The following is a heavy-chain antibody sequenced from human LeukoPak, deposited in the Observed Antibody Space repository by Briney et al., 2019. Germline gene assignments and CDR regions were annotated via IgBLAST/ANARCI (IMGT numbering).Heavy chain of an antibody. CDR2: INQDGSDK. CDR3: AREDDVNTNDY. CDR1: GFTFSKYW. D-gene: IGHD1-1*01. J-gene: IGHJ4*02. Sequence: GGSLRLSCAASGFTFSKYWMSWFRQAPGKGLEWVANINQDGSDKYHVDSVKGQFTSSRDNAKNSLYLQMNSLRAEDTAVYYCAREDDVNTNDYWGQGTLVTVSS. V-gene: IGHV3-7*01.